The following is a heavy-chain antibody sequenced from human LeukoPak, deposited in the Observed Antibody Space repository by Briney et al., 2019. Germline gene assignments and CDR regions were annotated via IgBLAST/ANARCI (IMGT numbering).Heavy chain of an antibody. D-gene: IGHD3-16*01. CDR3: ARRVPNEVITDYFDY. Sequence: GGSLRLSCAASGFTLSDYSMDWVRQAPGKGLQWISFIDSSSRTIFYAESVKGRFTISRDNAQNSLFLQMNSLRAEDTAVYYCARRVPNEVITDYFDYWGQGALVTVSS. CDR1: GFTLSDYS. J-gene: IGHJ4*02. V-gene: IGHV3-48*04. CDR2: IDSSSRTI.